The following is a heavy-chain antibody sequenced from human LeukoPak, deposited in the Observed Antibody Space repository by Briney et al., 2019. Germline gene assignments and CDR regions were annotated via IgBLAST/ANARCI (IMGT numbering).Heavy chain of an antibody. CDR1: GYTFTGYY. J-gene: IGHJ6*01. D-gene: IGHD2-2*01. CDR2: INPNSGGT. V-gene: IGHV1-2*02. CDR3: ASPAAIVVVPAAMLDSYYYYYGMDV. Sequence: ASVKVSCKASGYTFTGYYMHWVRQAPVQGQEWMGWINPNSGGTNYAQKFQGRVTMTRDTSISTAYMELSRLRSDDTAVYYCASPAAIVVVPAAMLDSYYYYYGMDVWGQGATVTVSS.